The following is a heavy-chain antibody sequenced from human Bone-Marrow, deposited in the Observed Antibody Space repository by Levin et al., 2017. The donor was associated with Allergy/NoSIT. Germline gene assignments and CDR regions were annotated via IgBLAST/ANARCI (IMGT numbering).Heavy chain of an antibody. Sequence: SCAASGFTFSNFFMTWIRQAPGKGLEWVSYISPSGATIYDADSVKGRFTISRDNTKNSLFLQMNSLRGEDTAVYFFARETCSSASCYLDFWGQGTQVTVSS. CDR1: GFTFSNFF. V-gene: IGHV3-11*01. D-gene: IGHD2-2*01. CDR3: ARETCSSASCYLDF. J-gene: IGHJ4*02. CDR2: ISPSGATI.